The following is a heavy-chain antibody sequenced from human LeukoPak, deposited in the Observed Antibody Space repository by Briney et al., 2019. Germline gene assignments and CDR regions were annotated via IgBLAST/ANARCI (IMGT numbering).Heavy chain of an antibody. D-gene: IGHD2-21*02. CDR2: TYYRFKWYN. CDR1: GDSLSSSCAT. CDR3: VGEVTNTGDY. Sequence: PSQTLSLTCAISGDSLSSSCATWTWFRQSPSRGLEWLGRTYYRFKWYNDYAESVKSRITINPDTSMNQFSLQLNSVSPEDTAVYYCVGEVTNTGDYWGQGTLVTVSS. V-gene: IGHV6-1*01. J-gene: IGHJ4*02.